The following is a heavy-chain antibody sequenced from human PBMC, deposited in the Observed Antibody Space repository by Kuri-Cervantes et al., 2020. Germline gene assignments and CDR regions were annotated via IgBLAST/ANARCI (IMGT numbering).Heavy chain of an antibody. CDR1: GFTFDDYA. Sequence: SLKISCAASGFTFDDYAMHWVRQAPGKGLEWVSGISWNSGSIGYADSVKGRFTISRDNAKNSLYLQMNSLRAEDTALYYCAKDMPGDYVGAFDIWGQGTMVTVSS. CDR3: AKDMPGDYVGAFDI. CDR2: ISWNSGSI. V-gene: IGHV3-9*01. D-gene: IGHD4-17*01. J-gene: IGHJ3*02.